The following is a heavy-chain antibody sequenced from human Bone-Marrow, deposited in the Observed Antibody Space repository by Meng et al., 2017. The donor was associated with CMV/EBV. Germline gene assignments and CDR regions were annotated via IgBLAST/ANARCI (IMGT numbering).Heavy chain of an antibody. Sequence: GESLKISCAASGFTFSSYWMHWVRQAPGKGLVWVSRINSDGSSTSYADSVKGRFTISRDNAKNTLYLQMNSLRAEDTAVYYCAREGYDSSGYYSRPFDYWGQGTLVTVSS. CDR1: GFTFSSYW. CDR2: INSDGSST. J-gene: IGHJ4*02. D-gene: IGHD3-22*01. V-gene: IGHV3-74*01. CDR3: AREGYDSSGYYSRPFDY.